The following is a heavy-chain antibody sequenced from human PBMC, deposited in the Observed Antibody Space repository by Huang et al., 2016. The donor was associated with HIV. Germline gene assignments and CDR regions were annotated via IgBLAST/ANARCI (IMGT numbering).Heavy chain of an antibody. J-gene: IGHJ4*02. D-gene: IGHD5-12*01. CDR2: ILPMLGIA. CDR3: ARGEGVEMATMYYFDY. CDR1: GGTISSYS. V-gene: IGHV1-69*13. Sequence: QVQLVQSGAEVKKPGSSVKVSCKASGGTISSYSISWVRQAPGQGPEWMGGILPMLGIANYAQKFQGRVTITADESMSTAYMELSSLRSEDTAVYYCARGEGVEMATMYYFDYWGQGTLVTVSS.